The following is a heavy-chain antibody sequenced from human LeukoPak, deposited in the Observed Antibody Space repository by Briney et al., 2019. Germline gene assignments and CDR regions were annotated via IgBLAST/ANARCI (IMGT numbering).Heavy chain of an antibody. D-gene: IGHD2-21*01. CDR2: IKPKTDGETT. CDR1: GFTFSNAY. Sequence: GGSLRLSCAASGFTFSNAYMNWVRQAPGKGLEWVGRIKPKTDGETTEYAAPVKGRFSTSRDDSKNMLYLQMNSLKTEDTAVYYCITPLPYSAQGGQGTLVTVSS. J-gene: IGHJ4*02. CDR3: ITPLPYSAQ. V-gene: IGHV3-15*07.